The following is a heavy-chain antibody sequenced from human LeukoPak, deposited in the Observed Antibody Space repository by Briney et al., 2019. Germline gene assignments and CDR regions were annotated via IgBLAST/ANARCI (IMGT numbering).Heavy chain of an antibody. Sequence: SETLSLTCTASGGSISSYYWSWIRQPPGKGLEWIGYIYYSGGTNYNPSLKSRVTISVDTSKNQFSLKLSSVTAADTAVYYCARVDPDSSSTLEVFDYWGQGTLVTVSS. V-gene: IGHV4-59*01. D-gene: IGHD6-6*01. J-gene: IGHJ4*02. CDR3: ARVDPDSSSTLEVFDY. CDR2: IYYSGGT. CDR1: GGSISSYY.